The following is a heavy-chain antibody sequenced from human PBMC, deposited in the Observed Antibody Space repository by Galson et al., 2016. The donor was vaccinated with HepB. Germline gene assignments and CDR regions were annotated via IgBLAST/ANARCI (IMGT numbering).Heavy chain of an antibody. Sequence: SLRLSCAASGFTFSSYWMSWVRQAPGKGLEWLANIKQDGSEKYYVDSVRGRFTISRDNAMNTLYLHMSSLRAEDTALYYCTSTISATACIVWGQGTLVTVSS. CDR3: TSTISATACIV. V-gene: IGHV3-7*02. CDR2: IKQDGSEK. J-gene: IGHJ4*02. D-gene: IGHD6-13*01. CDR1: GFTFSSYW.